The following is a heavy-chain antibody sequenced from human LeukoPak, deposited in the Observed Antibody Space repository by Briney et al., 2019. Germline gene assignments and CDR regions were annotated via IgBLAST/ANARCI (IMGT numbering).Heavy chain of an antibody. CDR3: TTFDYAAFLI. CDR2: IKSKTDGGTR. CDR1: GFTSSNAW. Sequence: GGSLRLSCAVSGFTSSNAWMSWVRQAPGKGLEWVGRIKSKTDGGTRDYAAPVKGRFTISRDDPKNTLYLQMNSLKTEDTAVYYCTTFDYAAFLIWGQGTMVTVSS. V-gene: IGHV3-15*01. J-gene: IGHJ3*02. D-gene: IGHD4/OR15-4a*01.